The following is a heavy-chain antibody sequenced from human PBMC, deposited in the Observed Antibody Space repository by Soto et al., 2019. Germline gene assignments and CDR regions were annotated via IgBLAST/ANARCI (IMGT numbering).Heavy chain of an antibody. Sequence: ASVNVSCKASGYTFTGYYMHWVRQAPGQGLEWMGWINPNSGGTNYAQKFQGRVTMTRDTSISTAYMELSRLRSDDTAVYYCARGAIVLMVYASGGFDPWGQGTLVTVSS. D-gene: IGHD2-8*01. CDR1: GYTFTGYY. J-gene: IGHJ5*02. CDR3: ARGAIVLMVYASGGFDP. CDR2: INPNSGGT. V-gene: IGHV1-2*02.